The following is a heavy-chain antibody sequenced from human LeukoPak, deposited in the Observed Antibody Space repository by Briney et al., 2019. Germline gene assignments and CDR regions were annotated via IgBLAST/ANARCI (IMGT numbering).Heavy chain of an antibody. V-gene: IGHV3-23*01. J-gene: IGHJ4*02. CDR2: ISGSGGST. CDR3: AKTTVVPPDGNFDY. D-gene: IGHD4-23*01. CDR1: GFTFSSYA. Sequence: PGGSLRLSSAASGFTFSSYAMSWVRQAPGKGLEWVSAISGSGGSTYYADSVKGRFTISRDNSKNTLYLQMNSLRAEDTAVYYCAKTTVVPPDGNFDYWGQGTLVTVSS.